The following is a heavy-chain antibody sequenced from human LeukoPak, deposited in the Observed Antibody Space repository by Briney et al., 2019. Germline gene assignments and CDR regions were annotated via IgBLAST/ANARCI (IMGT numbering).Heavy chain of an antibody. CDR2: MNPNSGNT. D-gene: IGHD6-6*01. Sequence: ASVKVSCTASGYTFTSYDINWVRPATGQGLEWMGWMNPNSGNTGYAQKFQGRVTMTRNTSISTAYMELSSLRSEDTAVYYCARGVYSSSSFDYWGQGTLVTVSS. V-gene: IGHV1-8*01. CDR1: GYTFTSYD. CDR3: ARGVYSSSSFDY. J-gene: IGHJ4*02.